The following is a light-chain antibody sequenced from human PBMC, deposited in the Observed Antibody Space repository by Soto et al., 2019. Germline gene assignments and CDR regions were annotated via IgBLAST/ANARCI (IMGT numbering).Light chain of an antibody. V-gene: IGKV4-1*01. Sequence: DFVMTQSLDSLAVSLGERATINCKSSQSVLSTSNNKNYLAWFQQKPGQPPKLVIYWASVRASGVPDRFSGSGSGTDFTLTISSLEPEDSAVYYCQQRNVWPPVTFGQGTRLEIK. J-gene: IGKJ5*01. CDR3: QQRNVWPPVT. CDR1: QSVLSTSNNKNY. CDR2: WAS.